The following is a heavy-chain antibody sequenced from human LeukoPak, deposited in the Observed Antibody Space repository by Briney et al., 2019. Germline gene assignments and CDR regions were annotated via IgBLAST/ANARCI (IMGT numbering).Heavy chain of an antibody. CDR1: GFTFSSYS. CDR3: ARLYCSGGSCYSRSWFDP. Sequence: GGSLRLSCAASGFTFSSYSMNWVRQAPGKGLEWVSSISSSSSYIYYADSVKGRFTFSRDNAKNSLYLQMNSLRAEDTAVYYCARLYCSGGSCYSRSWFDPWGQGTLVTVSS. CDR2: ISSSSSYI. V-gene: IGHV3-21*01. J-gene: IGHJ5*02. D-gene: IGHD2-15*01.